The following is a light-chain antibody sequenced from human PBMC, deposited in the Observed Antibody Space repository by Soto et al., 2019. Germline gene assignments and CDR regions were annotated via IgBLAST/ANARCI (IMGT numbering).Light chain of an antibody. J-gene: IGKJ4*01. Sequence: EVVLTQSPGTLSLSPGERATLSCRASQYISSNYLAWYQQKPGRAPRLLIFGAFNRAPGVPDRLSGSASGTDFALTISGLEPEDFAVYYCQQYDTSPLTFGGGTKV. CDR2: GAF. V-gene: IGKV3-20*01. CDR1: QYISSNY. CDR3: QQYDTSPLT.